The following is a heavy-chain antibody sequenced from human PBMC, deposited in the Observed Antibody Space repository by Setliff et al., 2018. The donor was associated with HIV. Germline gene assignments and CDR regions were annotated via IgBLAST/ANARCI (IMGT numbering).Heavy chain of an antibody. CDR2: INPNSGGT. J-gene: IGHJ6*02. D-gene: IGHD2-15*01. CDR1: GYTFTSYD. Sequence: GASVKVSCKASGYTFTSYDVNWVRQAPGQGLEWMGWINPNSGGTNYAQKFQGWVTMTRDTSISTAYMELSRLRSDDTAVYYCARGRREDTPYYGMDVWGQGTTVTVSS. CDR3: ARGRREDTPYYGMDV. V-gene: IGHV1-2*04.